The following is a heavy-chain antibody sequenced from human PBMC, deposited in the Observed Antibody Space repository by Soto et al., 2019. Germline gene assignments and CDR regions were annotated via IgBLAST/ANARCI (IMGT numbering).Heavy chain of an antibody. CDR3: ATKAPRDGYSYPLGY. D-gene: IGHD5-18*01. J-gene: IGHJ4*02. Sequence: ASVKVSCKASGYTFTSYGISWVRQAPGQGLEWMGWISAYNGNTNYAQKLQGRVTMTTDTSTSTAYMELRSLRSDDTAVYYCATKAPRDGYSYPLGYWGQGTLVTVSS. V-gene: IGHV1-18*01. CDR1: GYTFTSYG. CDR2: ISAYNGNT.